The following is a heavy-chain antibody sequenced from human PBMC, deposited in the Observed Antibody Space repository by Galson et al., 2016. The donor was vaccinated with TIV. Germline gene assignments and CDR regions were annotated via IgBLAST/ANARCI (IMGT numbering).Heavy chain of an antibody. CDR1: GFTFSRFG. CDR2: ISYDGSNK. V-gene: IGHV3-30*18. CDR3: AKDRDLYPPFMGTFDH. J-gene: IGHJ4*02. D-gene: IGHD7-27*01. Sequence: SLRLSCAASGFTFSRFGMHWVRQAPGKGLEWVAVISYDGSNKYYADSVKGRLTISRDNSKNTLDLQMNSLRAEDTAVHYCAKDRDLYPPFMGTFDHWGQGTMVTVSS.